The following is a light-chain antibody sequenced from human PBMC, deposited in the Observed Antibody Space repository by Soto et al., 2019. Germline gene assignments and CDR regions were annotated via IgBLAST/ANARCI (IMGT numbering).Light chain of an antibody. CDR2: GAS. J-gene: IGKJ2*03. Sequence: EIVMTQSPATLSVSPGERATLSCRASQSVSSNLAGYQQKPGQAPRPLIYGASTRATGIPDRFSGSGSGTEFTLTISSLQSEDFAVYYCQQYNNWPSDSFGQGTKLEIK. CDR1: QSVSSN. V-gene: IGKV3-15*01. CDR3: QQYNNWPSDS.